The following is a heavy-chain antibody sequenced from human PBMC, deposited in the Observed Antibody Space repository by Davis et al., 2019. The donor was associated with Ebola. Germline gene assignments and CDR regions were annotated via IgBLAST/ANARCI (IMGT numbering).Heavy chain of an antibody. CDR1: GGTFSSYA. CDR2: MNPNSGNT. CDR3: ARELLVTGHRSADY. D-gene: IGHD2-21*02. V-gene: IGHV1-8*02. J-gene: IGHJ4*02. Sequence: ASVKVSCKASGGTFSSYAISRVRQATGQGLEWMGWMNPNSGNTGYAQKFQGRVTMTRDTSTSTVYMELSSLRSEDTAVYYCARELLVTGHRSADYWGQGTLVTVSS.